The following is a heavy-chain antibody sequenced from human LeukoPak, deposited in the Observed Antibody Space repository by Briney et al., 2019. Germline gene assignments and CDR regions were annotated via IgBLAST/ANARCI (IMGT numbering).Heavy chain of an antibody. CDR1: GGSISSYY. V-gene: IGHV4-59*12. CDR2: IYYSGST. D-gene: IGHD2-2*01. J-gene: IGHJ4*02. CDR3: ARDPSGCSSTSCYGY. Sequence: PSETLSLTCTVSGGSISSYYWSWIRQPPGKGLEWIGYIYYSGSTNYNPSLKSRVTISVDTSENQFSLRLSSVTAADTAVYYCARDPSGCSSTSCYGYWGQGTLVTVSS.